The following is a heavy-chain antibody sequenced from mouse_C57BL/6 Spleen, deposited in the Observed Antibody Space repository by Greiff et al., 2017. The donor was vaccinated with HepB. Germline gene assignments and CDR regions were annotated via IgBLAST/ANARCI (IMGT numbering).Heavy chain of an antibody. CDR3: AIYYISSPYAMDY. J-gene: IGHJ4*01. CDR2: IWSGGST. D-gene: IGHD1-1*01. Sequence: VQLQQSGPGIVQPSQSLSITCTVSGFSLTSYGVHWVRQSPGKGLEWLGVIWSGGSTDYNAAFISRLSISKDNSKSQVFFKMNSLQADYTAIYYCAIYYISSPYAMDYWIQGTSVTVSS. CDR1: GFSLTSYG. V-gene: IGHV2-2*01.